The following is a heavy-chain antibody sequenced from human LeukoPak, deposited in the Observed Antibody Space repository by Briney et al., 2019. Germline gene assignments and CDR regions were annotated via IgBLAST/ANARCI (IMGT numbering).Heavy chain of an antibody. J-gene: IGHJ6*03. CDR1: GYTFTSYG. Sequence: ASVKVSCKASGYTFTSYGISWVRQAPGQGLEWMGWISAYNGNTNYAQKLQGRVTMTTDTSTSTAYMELRSLRSDDTAVYYCAAHYCSSTSCYYYYMDVWGKGTTVTVSS. D-gene: IGHD2-2*01. CDR2: ISAYNGNT. V-gene: IGHV1-18*01. CDR3: AAHYCSSTSCYYYYMDV.